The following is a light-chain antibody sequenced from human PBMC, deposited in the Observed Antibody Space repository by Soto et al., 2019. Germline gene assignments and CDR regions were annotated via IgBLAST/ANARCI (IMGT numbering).Light chain of an antibody. CDR3: EQYGSSPRT. Sequence: EIVLTQSPATLSAFPGDRVTLSCRASQSVSSNYFAWYQQKPGQAPRLLIYGISIRATGIPDRFSGSGSGTDFTLTISRLEPEDFAVYYCEQYGSSPRTFGQGTKVDIK. CDR1: QSVSSNY. V-gene: IGKV3-20*01. CDR2: GIS. J-gene: IGKJ1*01.